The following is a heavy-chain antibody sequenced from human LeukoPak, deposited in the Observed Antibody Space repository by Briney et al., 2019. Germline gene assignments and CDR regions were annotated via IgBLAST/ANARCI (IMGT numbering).Heavy chain of an antibody. CDR3: AKGSRVSRPYYFDY. Sequence: GGSLRLSCAASGFTFNTYTMSWVRQAPGQGLEWVSGISSSGDITYYGDAVKGRFTISRDNSQNMLFLQMNSLRAEDTAVYYCAKGSRVSRPYYFDYWGQGTLVTVSS. V-gene: IGHV3-23*01. CDR1: GFTFNTYT. CDR2: ISSSGDIT. D-gene: IGHD6-6*01. J-gene: IGHJ4*02.